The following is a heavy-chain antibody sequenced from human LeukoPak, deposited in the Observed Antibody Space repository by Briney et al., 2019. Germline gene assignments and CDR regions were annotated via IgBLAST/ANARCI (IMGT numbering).Heavy chain of an antibody. D-gene: IGHD3-9*01. CDR3: ASADYDMAFDI. CDR2: IYYSGST. Sequence: PSHTLSLTCTVSGGSISSGGYYWSWIRQHPGKGLEWIGYIYYSGSTDYNPSLKSRFTMSVDTSKNQYSLKLSSVTAADTAVYYCASADYDMAFDIWGQGTMVTVSS. V-gene: IGHV4-31*03. J-gene: IGHJ3*02. CDR1: GGSISSGGYY.